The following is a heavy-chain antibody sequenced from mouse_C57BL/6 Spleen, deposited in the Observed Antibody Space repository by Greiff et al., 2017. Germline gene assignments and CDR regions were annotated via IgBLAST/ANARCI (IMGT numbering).Heavy chain of an antibody. J-gene: IGHJ1*03. CDR1: GYTFTSYW. CDR2: IDPSDSYT. V-gene: IGHV1-69*01. Sequence: QVQLKQPGAELVMPGASVKLSCKASGYTFTSYWMHWVKQRPGQGLEWIGEIDPSDSYTNYNQKFKGKSTLTVDKSSSTAYMQLSSLTSEDSAVXYCARRKNVYYGSWYFDVWGTGTTVTVSS. CDR3: ARRKNVYYGSWYFDV. D-gene: IGHD1-1*01.